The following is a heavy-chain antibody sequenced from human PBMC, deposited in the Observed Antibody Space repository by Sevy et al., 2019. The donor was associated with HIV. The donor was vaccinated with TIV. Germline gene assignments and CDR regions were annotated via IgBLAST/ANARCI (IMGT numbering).Heavy chain of an antibody. D-gene: IGHD3-10*01. Sequence: SETLSLTCTVSDGSISSYYWSWIRQPPGKGLEWIGYISYSRSTNYNPSLQSHVTMSIDTSKNQISLNMSSVTAADTVVYYCTKCPIGGFGKLYDNCLDLWGQGTLVTVSS. CDR2: ISYSRST. V-gene: IGHV4-59*03. J-gene: IGHJ5*02. CDR3: TKCPIGGFGKLYDNCLDL. CDR1: DGSISSYY.